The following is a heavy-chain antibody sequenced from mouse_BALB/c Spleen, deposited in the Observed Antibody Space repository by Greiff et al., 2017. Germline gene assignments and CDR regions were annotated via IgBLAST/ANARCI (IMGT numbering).Heavy chain of an antibody. Sequence: EVKVVESGGGLVKPGGSLKLSCAASGFTFSDYYMYWVRQTPEKRLEWVATISDGGSYTYYPDSVKGRFTISRDNAKNNLYLQMSSLKSEDTAMYYCARGYYRGAMDYWGQGTSVTVSS. CDR2: ISDGGSYT. D-gene: IGHD2-12*01. CDR3: ARGYYRGAMDY. V-gene: IGHV5-4*02. J-gene: IGHJ4*01. CDR1: GFTFSDYY.